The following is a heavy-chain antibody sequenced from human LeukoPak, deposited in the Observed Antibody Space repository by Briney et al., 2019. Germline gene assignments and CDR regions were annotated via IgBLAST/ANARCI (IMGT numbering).Heavy chain of an antibody. Sequence: PSETLSLTCTVSGGSISSSSYYWGWIRQPPGKGLEWIGSIYYSGSTYYNPSLKSRVTISVDTSKNQFSLKLSSVTAADTAVYYCASPGEDYYDTKYKNWGQGTLVTVSS. D-gene: IGHD3-22*01. CDR3: ASPGEDYYDTKYKN. V-gene: IGHV4-39*01. J-gene: IGHJ4*02. CDR1: GGSISSSSYY. CDR2: IYYSGST.